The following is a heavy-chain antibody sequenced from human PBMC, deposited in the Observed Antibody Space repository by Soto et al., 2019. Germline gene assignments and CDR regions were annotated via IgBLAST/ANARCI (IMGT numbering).Heavy chain of an antibody. J-gene: IGHJ6*02. CDR1: GFTFISYA. CDR2: ISGSGGST. V-gene: IGHV3-23*01. D-gene: IGHD3-3*02. CDR3: AKGGNILGPNGHGMDV. Sequence: PGGSLRLSCAASGFTFISYAMSWVRQSPGKGLEWVSAISGSGGSTYYADSVKGRFTISRDNSKNTLDLQMNSLRAEPTAVYYCAKGGNILGPNGHGMDVWGQGTKVTVSS.